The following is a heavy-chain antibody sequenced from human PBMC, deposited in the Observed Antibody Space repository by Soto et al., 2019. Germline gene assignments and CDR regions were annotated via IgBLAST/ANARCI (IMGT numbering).Heavy chain of an antibody. D-gene: IGHD6-13*01. V-gene: IGHV1-69*13. CDR3: ARGNYSSSWLLFDY. Sequence: SVKVSCKASGGTFSSYAISWVRQVPGQGLEWMGGIIPIFGTANYAQKFQGRVTITADESTSTAYMELSSLRSEDTAVYYCARGNYSSSWLLFDYWGQGTLVTVSS. CDR1: GGTFSSYA. CDR2: IIPIFGTA. J-gene: IGHJ4*02.